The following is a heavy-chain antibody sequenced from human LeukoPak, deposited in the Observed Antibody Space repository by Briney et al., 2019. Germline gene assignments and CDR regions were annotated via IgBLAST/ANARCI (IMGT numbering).Heavy chain of an antibody. CDR2: IYPCDSDT. Sequence: GESLRISCKGSGYNFPTYWIGWVRQMPGKGLEWMGVIYPCDSDTKYSPAFQGQVTISADTSINTAYLHWSRLKASDTAMYYCARLREVVVRYGDDFCYYMDVWGKGTFITVSS. CDR3: ARLREVVVRYGDDFCYYMDV. CDR1: GYNFPTYW. D-gene: IGHD2-15*01. V-gene: IGHV5-51*01. J-gene: IGHJ6*03.